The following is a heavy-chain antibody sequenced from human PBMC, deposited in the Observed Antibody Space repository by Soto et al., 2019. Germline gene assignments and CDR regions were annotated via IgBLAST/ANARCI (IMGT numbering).Heavy chain of an antibody. J-gene: IGHJ6*02. D-gene: IGHD6-13*01. CDR2: INPSGGST. V-gene: IGHV1-46*01. Sequence: QVQLVQSGAEVKKPGASVKVSCKASGYTFTSYYMHWVRQAPGQGLEWMVIINPSGGSTSYAQKFQGRVAMTRDTSTSTVYMELSSLRSEDTAVDYCARDTVAAAAAPFDYYYYGMDVWGQGTTVTVSS. CDR3: ARDTVAAAAAPFDYYYYGMDV. CDR1: GYTFTSYY.